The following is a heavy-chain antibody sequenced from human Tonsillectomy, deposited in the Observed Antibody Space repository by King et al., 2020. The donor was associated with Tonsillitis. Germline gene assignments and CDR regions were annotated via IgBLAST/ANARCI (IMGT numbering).Heavy chain of an antibody. CDR3: ARGSSGSYSFWYFDL. J-gene: IGHJ2*01. V-gene: IGHV4-34*01. Sequence: QLQQWGAGLLKPSETLSLTCAVYGGSFSGYYWSWIRQPPGKGLEWIGEINHSGSTNYNPSLKSRVTVSVDTSKNQFSLKLSSVTAADTAVYYCARGSSGSYSFWYFDLWGRGTLVTVSS. CDR2: INHSGST. CDR1: GGSFSGYY. D-gene: IGHD3-10*01.